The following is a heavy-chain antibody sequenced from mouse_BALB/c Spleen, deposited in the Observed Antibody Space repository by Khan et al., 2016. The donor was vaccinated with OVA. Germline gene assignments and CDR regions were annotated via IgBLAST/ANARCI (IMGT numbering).Heavy chain of an antibody. V-gene: IGHV2-6-1*01. Sequence: QVQLKQSGPGLVAPSQSLSITCTISGFSLTDYGIHWVRQPPGKGLEWLVVIWSDGTTTYNSALKSRLSISKDNSKSQVFLKMNSLQTDDTAMYYCARQPYYHYYIMDYGGQGTSVTGSS. CDR3: ARQPYYHYYIMDY. J-gene: IGHJ4*01. D-gene: IGHD2-10*01. CDR1: GFSLTDYG. CDR2: IWSDGTT.